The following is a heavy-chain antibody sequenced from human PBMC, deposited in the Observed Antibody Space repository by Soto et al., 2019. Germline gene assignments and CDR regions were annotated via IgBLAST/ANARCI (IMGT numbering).Heavy chain of an antibody. J-gene: IGHJ6*02. V-gene: IGHV1-69*13. D-gene: IGHD2-2*01. CDR1: GGTFSSYA. CDR3: ARVVVPAAIYYGMDV. CDR2: IIPIFGTA. Sequence: SVKVSCKASGGTFSSYAISWVRQAPGQGLEWMGGIIPIFGTANYAQKFQGRVTITADESTSTAYMELSSLRSEDTAVYYCARVVVPAAIYYGMDVWGQGTTVTVSS.